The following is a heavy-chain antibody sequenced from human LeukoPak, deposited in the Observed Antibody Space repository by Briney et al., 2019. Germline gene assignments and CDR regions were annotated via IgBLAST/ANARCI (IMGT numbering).Heavy chain of an antibody. Sequence: PGGSLRLSCVASGFAFSSYAMNWVRQAPGKGLEWVSYISSSGSTIYYADSVKGRFTISRDNAKNSLYLQMNSLRAEDTAVYYCARDSQWLGPGYWGQGTLVTVSS. CDR3: ARDSQWLGPGY. CDR1: GFAFSSYA. D-gene: IGHD6-19*01. J-gene: IGHJ4*02. V-gene: IGHV3-48*03. CDR2: ISSSGSTI.